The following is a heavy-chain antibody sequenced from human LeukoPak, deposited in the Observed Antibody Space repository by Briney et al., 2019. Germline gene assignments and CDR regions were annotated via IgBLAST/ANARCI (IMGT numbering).Heavy chain of an antibody. Sequence: GGSLRLSCAASGFTFSNYSMGWVHQAPGKGLEWVSSISGSDTSTYYADSVKGRFTISRDNSKNTLELQMNSLRAEDTAVYYCTKARSASSSSCYNYWGQGILVTVSS. D-gene: IGHD2-2*02. V-gene: IGHV3-23*01. CDR1: GFTFSNYS. J-gene: IGHJ4*02. CDR3: TKARSASSSSCYNY. CDR2: ISGSDTST.